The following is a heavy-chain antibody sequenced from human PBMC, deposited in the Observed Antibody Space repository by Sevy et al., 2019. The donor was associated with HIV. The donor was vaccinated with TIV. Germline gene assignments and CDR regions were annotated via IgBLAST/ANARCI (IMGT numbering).Heavy chain of an antibody. CDR1: GFTFSNAR. J-gene: IGHJ4*02. Sequence: GGSLRLSCAASGFTFSNARMSWVRQAPGKGLEWVGRIKSKTDGGTTDYAAPVKGRFTISRDDSKNTLYLQMNSLKTEDTAVYYCTTDRLFGVVIPSIDYWGQGTLVTVSS. D-gene: IGHD3-3*01. CDR3: TTDRLFGVVIPSIDY. CDR2: IKSKTDGGTT. V-gene: IGHV3-15*01.